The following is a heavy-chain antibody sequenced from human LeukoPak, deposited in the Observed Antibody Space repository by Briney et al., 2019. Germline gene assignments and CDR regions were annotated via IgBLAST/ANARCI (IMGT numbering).Heavy chain of an antibody. CDR1: GGSISGYY. D-gene: IGHD3-22*01. V-gene: IGHV4-4*07. J-gene: IGHJ4*02. CDR2: IYTSGST. CDR3: ARASYYYDSSGYLERPRETYYFDY. Sequence: SETLSLTCTVSGGSISGYYWSWIRQPAGKGLEWIGRIYTSGSTNYNPSLKSRVTMSVDTSKNQFSLKLSSVTAADTAVYYCARASYYYDSSGYLERPRETYYFDYWGQGTLVTVSS.